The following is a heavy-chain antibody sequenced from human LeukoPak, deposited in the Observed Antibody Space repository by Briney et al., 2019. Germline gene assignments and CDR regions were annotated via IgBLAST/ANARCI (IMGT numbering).Heavy chain of an antibody. V-gene: IGHV1-46*01. CDR2: INPSGGST. J-gene: IGHJ6*02. CDR3: AREATMDEEVYYGMDV. D-gene: IGHD5-12*01. Sequence: GASVKVSCKASGYTFTSYYMHWVRQAPGQGLEWMGIINPSGGSTSYAQKFQGRVTMTRDTSTSTVYMELSSLRSEDTAVYYCAREATMDEEVYYGMDVWGQGTTVTVSS. CDR1: GYTFTSYY.